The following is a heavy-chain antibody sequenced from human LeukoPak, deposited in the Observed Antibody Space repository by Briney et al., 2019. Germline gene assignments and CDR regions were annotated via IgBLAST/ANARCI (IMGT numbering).Heavy chain of an antibody. V-gene: IGHV4-59*01. J-gene: IGHJ5*02. D-gene: IGHD5-24*01. CDR1: GGSISSNY. CDR2: IYYTGNT. Sequence: KSSETLSLTCSVSGGSISSNYWCWIRQRQGQGLGWNGYIYYTGNTNYNPSLKSRVTISVDTSKNQFSLKLSSVTAADTAVYYCANDRLQLQSWGQGTLVTVSS. CDR3: ANDRLQLQS.